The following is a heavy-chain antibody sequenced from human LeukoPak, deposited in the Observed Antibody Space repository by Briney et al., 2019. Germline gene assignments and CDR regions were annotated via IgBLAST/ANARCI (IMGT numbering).Heavy chain of an antibody. CDR1: GYTFTSYG. J-gene: IGHJ3*02. Sequence: GASVKVSCKASGYTFTSYGISGVRQAPGQGLEWMGWISAYNGNTNYAQKLQGRVTMTTDTSTSTAYMELRSLRSDDTAVYYCARHRAYSYSSPFDIWGQGTMVTVSS. CDR2: ISAYNGNT. D-gene: IGHD6-6*01. V-gene: IGHV1-18*01. CDR3: ARHRAYSYSSPFDI.